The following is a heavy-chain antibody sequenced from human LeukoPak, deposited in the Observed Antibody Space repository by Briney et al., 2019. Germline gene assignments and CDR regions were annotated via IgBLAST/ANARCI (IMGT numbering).Heavy chain of an antibody. J-gene: IGHJ4*02. CDR2: IYYSGNT. CDR1: GGSISSYY. D-gene: IGHD3-9*01. V-gene: IGHV4-59*01. CDR3: ARGRPILTGYSYYFDY. Sequence: SVTLSLTCTVSGGSISSYYWSWIRQPPGKGLEWIGYIYYSGNTNYNPSLKSRVTISIDTSKNQFSLKLSSVTAADTAVYYCARGRPILTGYSYYFDYWGQGTLVTVSS.